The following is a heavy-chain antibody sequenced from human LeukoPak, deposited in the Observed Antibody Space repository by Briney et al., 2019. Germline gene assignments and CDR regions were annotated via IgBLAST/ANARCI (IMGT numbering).Heavy chain of an antibody. CDR2: MNPYSVNT. V-gene: IGHV1-8*01. D-gene: IGHD3-22*01. CDR1: GYTFTSYD. CDR3: ARGYYDSSGYYFDY. Sequence: GASVKVSCKASGYTFTSYDINWVRQATGQGLEGMGWMNPYSVNTVYAQKFQGRVTMTRNTSISTAYMDLSSLRSEDTAVYYCARGYYDSSGYYFDYWGQGTLVTVSS. J-gene: IGHJ4*02.